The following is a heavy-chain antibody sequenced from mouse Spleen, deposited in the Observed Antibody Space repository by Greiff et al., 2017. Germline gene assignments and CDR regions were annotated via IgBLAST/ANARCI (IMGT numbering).Heavy chain of an antibody. Sequence: EVKVVESGGGLVKPGGSLKLSCAASGFTFSDYGMHWVRQAPEKGLEWVAYISSGSSTIYYADTVKGRFTISRDNAKNTLFLQMTSLRSEDTAMYYCATIHYYGYDFDYWGQGTTLTVSS. D-gene: IGHD1-2*01. CDR1: GFTFSDYG. CDR2: ISSGSSTI. J-gene: IGHJ2*01. V-gene: IGHV5-17*01. CDR3: ATIHYYGYDFDY.